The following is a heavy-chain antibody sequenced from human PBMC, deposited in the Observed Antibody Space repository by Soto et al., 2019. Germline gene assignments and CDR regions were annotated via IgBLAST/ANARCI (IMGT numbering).Heavy chain of an antibody. Sequence: QVQLVQSGPEVRQPGASVKISCKASGYTFTSYYLHWVRQTPGQGPEWMGRINPAGGATNYAQKFQASVTMTADTSTNTFHMELGSLKSEATAVYYCARANLYGNIGPYFFAYWGQGTQVSVSS. CDR3: ARANLYGNIGPYFFAY. D-gene: IGHD3-10*01. V-gene: IGHV1-46*01. CDR2: INPAGGAT. CDR1: GYTFTSYY. J-gene: IGHJ4*02.